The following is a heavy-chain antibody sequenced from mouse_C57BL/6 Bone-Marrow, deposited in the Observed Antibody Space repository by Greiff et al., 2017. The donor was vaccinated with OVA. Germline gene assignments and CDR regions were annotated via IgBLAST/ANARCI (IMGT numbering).Heavy chain of an antibody. CDR3: AIGRLRRDFDY. V-gene: IGHV1-74*01. D-gene: IGHD2-2*01. Sequence: QVHVKQPGAELVKPGASVKVSCKASGYTFTSYWMHWVKQRPGQGLEWIGRIHPSDSDTNYNQKFKGKATLTVDKSSSTAYMQLSSLTSEDSAVYYCAIGRLRRDFDYWGQGTTLTVSS. CDR2: IHPSDSDT. CDR1: GYTFTSYW. J-gene: IGHJ2*01.